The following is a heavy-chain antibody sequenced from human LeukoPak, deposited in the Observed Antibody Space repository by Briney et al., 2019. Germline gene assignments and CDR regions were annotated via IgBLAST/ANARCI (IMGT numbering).Heavy chain of an antibody. CDR3: AKPFYCSGGSCYSTQDY. Sequence: ASVKVSCKASGYTFTSYGISWVRQAPGQGLEWMGWISAYNGNTNYAQKLQGRVTMTTDTSTSTAYMELRSLRSDDTAVYYCAKPFYCSGGSCYSTQDYWGQGTLVTVSS. CDR1: GYTFTSYG. J-gene: IGHJ4*02. CDR2: ISAYNGNT. D-gene: IGHD2-15*01. V-gene: IGHV1-18*01.